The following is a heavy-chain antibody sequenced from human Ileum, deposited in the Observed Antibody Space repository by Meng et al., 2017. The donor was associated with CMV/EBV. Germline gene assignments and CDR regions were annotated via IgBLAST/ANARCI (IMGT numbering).Heavy chain of an antibody. CDR1: GFTLSNYG. Sequence: GESLKISRAASGFTLSNYGMHWIRQAPGKGLEWVAFILYDESKKYYADSVKSRFTISRDNSKNTFYLQMNTLRPEDTAVYYSAKDSAVHYDSSSGYLSNGLDVWGQGTMVTVSS. CDR2: ILYDESKK. D-gene: IGHD3-3*01. J-gene: IGHJ6*02. V-gene: IGHV3-30*02. CDR3: AKDSAVHYDSSSGYLSNGLDV.